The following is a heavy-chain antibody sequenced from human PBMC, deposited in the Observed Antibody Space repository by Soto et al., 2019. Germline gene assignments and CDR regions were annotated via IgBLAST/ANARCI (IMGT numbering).Heavy chain of an antibody. J-gene: IGHJ4*02. V-gene: IGHV4-31*03. CDR3: ARTMVRGAIHTPIFDY. Sequence: QVQLQESGPGLVKPSQTLSLTCTVSGGSISSGGYYWSWIRQHPGKGLEWIGYIYYSGSTYYNPSLKSRVTISGDTSKNQFSLNLSSVTAADTAVYYWARTMVRGAIHTPIFDYCCQVHLVTVSS. D-gene: IGHD3-10*01. CDR1: GGSISSGGYY. CDR2: IYYSGST.